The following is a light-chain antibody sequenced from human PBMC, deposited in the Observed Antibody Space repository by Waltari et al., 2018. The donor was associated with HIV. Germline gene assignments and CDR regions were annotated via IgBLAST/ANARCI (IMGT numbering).Light chain of an antibody. J-gene: IGLJ2*01. CDR3: SSYAGNNSVL. CDR1: SSAVGGYHY. Sequence: QSALTQPPSASGSPGQSVTISCPGTSSAVGGYHYVTWYQHHPGKAPKRMIYEGTKRPSGVPDRFSGSKSGNAASLTVSGLQAEDEADYYCSSYAGNNSVLFGGGTKLTVL. V-gene: IGLV2-8*01. CDR2: EGT.